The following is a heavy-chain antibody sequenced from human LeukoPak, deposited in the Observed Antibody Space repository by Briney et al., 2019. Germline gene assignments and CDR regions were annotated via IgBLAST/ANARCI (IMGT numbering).Heavy chain of an antibody. Sequence: SETLSLTCTVSGGSISGYYWNWIRQPPGKGLEWIGYIYYSGSTTYNPSLKSRVTISVDTSKNQFSLKLSSVTAADTALYYCARGSYYYGSGFFDLWGRGTLVTVSS. CDR3: ARGSYYYGSGFFDL. V-gene: IGHV4-59*01. CDR1: GGSISGYY. J-gene: IGHJ2*01. CDR2: IYYSGST. D-gene: IGHD3-10*01.